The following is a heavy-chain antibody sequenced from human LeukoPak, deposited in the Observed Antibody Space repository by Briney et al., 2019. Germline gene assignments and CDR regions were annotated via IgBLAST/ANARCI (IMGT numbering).Heavy chain of an antibody. CDR1: GGSISSGGYS. D-gene: IGHD3-3*01. J-gene: IGHJ4*02. Sequence: SETLSLTCVVSGGSISSGGYSWSWIRQPPGKGLEWIGYIYHSGGTNYNPSLKSRVTISVDTSKNQFSLKLSSVTAADTAVYYCARGRWELRFDCWGRGTLVTVSS. CDR3: ARGRWELRFDC. V-gene: IGHV4-30-2*01. CDR2: IYHSGGT.